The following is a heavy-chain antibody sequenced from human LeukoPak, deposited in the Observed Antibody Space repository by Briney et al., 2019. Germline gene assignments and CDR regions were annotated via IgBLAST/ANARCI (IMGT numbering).Heavy chain of an antibody. CDR2: IYSGGST. J-gene: IGHJ3*02. D-gene: IGHD2-2*01. CDR1: GFTVSSNY. Sequence: PGGSLLLSCAASGFTVSSNYMSWVRQAPGKGLEWVSVIYSGGSTYYADSVKGRFTISRDNSKNTLYLQMNSLTAEDTAVYYCARVGVVPAAIPDGFDIWGQGTMVTVSS. V-gene: IGHV3-53*01. CDR3: ARVGVVPAAIPDGFDI.